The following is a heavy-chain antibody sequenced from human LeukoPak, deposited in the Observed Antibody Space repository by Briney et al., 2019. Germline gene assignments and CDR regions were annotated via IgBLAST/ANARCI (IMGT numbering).Heavy chain of an antibody. CDR3: ARDGCSTTSCFDY. V-gene: IGHV3-33*01. D-gene: IGHD2-2*01. CDR1: GFPFSSYS. CDR2: IWYDGSNQ. J-gene: IGHJ4*02. Sequence: PGGSLRLSCAASGFPFSSYSMYWVRQAPGKGLEWVACIWYDGSNQHYADSVKGRFTVSRDHSRNTVYLQMNSLRAEDTAVYYCARDGCSTTSCFDYWGQRNLVTVSS.